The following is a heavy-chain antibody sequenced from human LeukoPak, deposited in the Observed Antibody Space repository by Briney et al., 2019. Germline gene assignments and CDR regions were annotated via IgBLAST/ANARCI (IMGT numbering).Heavy chain of an antibody. J-gene: IGHJ6*03. CDR2: ISSSGSTI. CDR3: AKASIAASWGYYYYYMDV. V-gene: IGHV3-11*01. CDR1: GFTFSDYY. D-gene: IGHD6-25*01. Sequence: GGSLRLSCAASGFTFSDYYMSWIRQAPGKGLEWVSYISSSGSTIYYADSVKGRFTISRDNAKNSLYLQMNSLRAEDTAVYYCAKASIAASWGYYYYYMDVWGKGTTVTVFS.